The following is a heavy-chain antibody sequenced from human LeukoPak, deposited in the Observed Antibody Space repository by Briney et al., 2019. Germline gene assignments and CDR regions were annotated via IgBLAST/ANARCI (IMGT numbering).Heavy chain of an antibody. CDR2: ISYDGSNK. D-gene: IGHD3-22*01. V-gene: IGHV3-30-3*01. CDR1: GFTFDDYA. J-gene: IGHJ4*02. CDR3: ARDLNTMIVVAPYFDY. Sequence: PGRSLRLSCAASGFTFDDYAMHWVRQAPGKGLEWVAVISYDGSNKYYADSVKGRFTISRDNSKNTLYLQMNSLRAEDTAVYYCARDLNTMIVVAPYFDYWGQGTLVTVSS.